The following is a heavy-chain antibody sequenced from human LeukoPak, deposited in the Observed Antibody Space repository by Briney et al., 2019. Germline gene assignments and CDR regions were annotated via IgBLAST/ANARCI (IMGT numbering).Heavy chain of an antibody. V-gene: IGHV1-69*04. CDR2: IIPILGIA. CDR3: ARDRTVTTGDGAYYYYGMDV. D-gene: IGHD4-11*01. J-gene: IGHJ6*02. Sequence: ASVKVSCKASGDTFSSYAISWVRQAPGQRLEWMGRIIPILGIANYAQKFQGRVTISADKSTSTAYMELSSLRSEDTAVYYCARDRTVTTGDGAYYYYGMDVWGQGTTVTVSS. CDR1: GDTFSSYA.